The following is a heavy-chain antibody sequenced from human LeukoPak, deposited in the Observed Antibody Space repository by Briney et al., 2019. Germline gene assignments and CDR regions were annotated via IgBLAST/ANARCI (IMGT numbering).Heavy chain of an antibody. CDR1: GGSISSSSYY. V-gene: IGHV4-39*07. Sequence: SETLSLTCTVSGGSISSSSYYWGWIRQPPGKGLEWIGSIYYSGITYYNPSLKSRVTISVDTSKNQFSLKLSSVTAADTAVYYCARNSCPSGSCYDNRGYFDYWGQGTLVTVSS. J-gene: IGHJ4*02. D-gene: IGHD2-15*01. CDR2: IYYSGIT. CDR3: ARNSCPSGSCYDNRGYFDY.